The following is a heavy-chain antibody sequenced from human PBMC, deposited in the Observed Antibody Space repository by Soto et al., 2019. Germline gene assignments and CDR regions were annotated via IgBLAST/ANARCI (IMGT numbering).Heavy chain of an antibody. CDR1: GCTFSIYS. Sequence: GSLKRNGSASGCTFSIYSMNGVRQAAGKGLEWVSSISSSSSYIYYADSVKGRFTISRDNAKNSLYLQMNSLRAEDTAVYYCAREDSSSWESSWFDPWGQGTLVTVSS. J-gene: IGHJ5*02. D-gene: IGHD6-13*01. V-gene: IGHV3-21*01. CDR3: AREDSSSWESSWFDP. CDR2: ISSSSSYI.